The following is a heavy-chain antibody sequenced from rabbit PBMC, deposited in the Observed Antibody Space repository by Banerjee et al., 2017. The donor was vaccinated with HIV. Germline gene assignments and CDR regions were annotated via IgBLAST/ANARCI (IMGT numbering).Heavy chain of an antibody. CDR3: ARDAGGGGYNYAGFKL. Sequence: QEQLVESGGGLVQPEGSLTLTCKASGFDLSSNYWICWVRQAPGKGLEWIGCVWTGSAGTAYASWAKGRFTISKTSSTTVTLQMTSLTAADKATYFCARDAGGGGYNYAGFKLWGPGTLVTVS. J-gene: IGHJ4*01. V-gene: IGHV1S45*01. D-gene: IGHD6-1*01. CDR1: GFDLSSNYW. CDR2: VWTGSAGT.